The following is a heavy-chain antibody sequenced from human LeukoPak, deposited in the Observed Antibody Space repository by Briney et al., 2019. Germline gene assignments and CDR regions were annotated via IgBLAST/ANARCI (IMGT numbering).Heavy chain of an antibody. CDR1: GFTFSNYG. D-gene: IGHD2-2*01. Sequence: GGSLRLSCAASGFTFSNYGMHRVRQAPGKGLEWVAVISYDGRNIHYPDSVKGRFTISRDISTDTLWLQMDSLRTEDTAVYYCAKGPLRGTAAAIDYWGQGTLVTVSS. CDR2: ISYDGRNI. CDR3: AKGPLRGTAAAIDY. V-gene: IGHV3-30*18. J-gene: IGHJ4*02.